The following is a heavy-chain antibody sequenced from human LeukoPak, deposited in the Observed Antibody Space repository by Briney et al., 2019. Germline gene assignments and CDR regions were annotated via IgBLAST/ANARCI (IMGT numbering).Heavy chain of an antibody. J-gene: IGHJ4*02. Sequence: GGSLRLSCAASGFTFTDVYMSWIRQSPGKGLEWLAYISPNSADISYADSVKGRFTISRDNAKNSLYLQMNSLRAEDTAIYYCARDSRITMIMGYEDYWGQGTLVTVSS. CDR3: ARDSRITMIMGYEDY. V-gene: IGHV3-11*01. CDR2: ISPNSADI. D-gene: IGHD3-22*01. CDR1: GFTFTDVY.